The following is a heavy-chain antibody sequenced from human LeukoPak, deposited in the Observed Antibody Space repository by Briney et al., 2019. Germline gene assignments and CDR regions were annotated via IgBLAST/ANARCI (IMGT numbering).Heavy chain of an antibody. CDR1: GYTFTSYG. J-gene: IGHJ4*02. Sequence: ASVKVSCKASGYTFTSYGISWVRQAPGQGLEWMGWISAYNGNTNYAQKLQGRVTMTTDASTSTAYMELRSLRSDDTAVYYCARHYVLAMVRIRHFDYWGQGTLVTVSS. V-gene: IGHV1-18*01. D-gene: IGHD5-18*01. CDR2: ISAYNGNT. CDR3: ARHYVLAMVRIRHFDY.